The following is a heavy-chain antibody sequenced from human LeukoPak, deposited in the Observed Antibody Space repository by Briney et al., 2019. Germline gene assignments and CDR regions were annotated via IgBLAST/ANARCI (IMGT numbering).Heavy chain of an antibody. CDR3: ARTVGATEYYFDY. CDR1: GGSISSSNW. Sequence: SETLSLTCAVSGGSISSSNWWSWVRQPRGKGLEWIGEIYHSGSTNYNPSLKSRVTISVDKSKNQFSLKLSSVTAADTAVYYCARTVGATEYYFDYWGQGTLVTVSS. V-gene: IGHV4-4*02. J-gene: IGHJ4*02. CDR2: IYHSGST. D-gene: IGHD1-26*01.